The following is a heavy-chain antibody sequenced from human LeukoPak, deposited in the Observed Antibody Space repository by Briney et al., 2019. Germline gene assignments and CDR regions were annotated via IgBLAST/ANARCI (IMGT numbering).Heavy chain of an antibody. CDR3: ARGWCPHCHGMGD. CDR2: IQRDGRDN. CDR1: GFNLDDYT. Sequence: GRYLSLSRTDPGFNLDDYTMTRVRQAPGKGLEWVANIQRDGRDNNYVDSVKGRFTISRDNAKNSLYLQMNSLRAEDTAVYYCARGWCPHCHGMGDWGKGTTVTVSS. V-gene: IGHV3-7*03. J-gene: IGHJ6*04. D-gene: IGHD2-8*02.